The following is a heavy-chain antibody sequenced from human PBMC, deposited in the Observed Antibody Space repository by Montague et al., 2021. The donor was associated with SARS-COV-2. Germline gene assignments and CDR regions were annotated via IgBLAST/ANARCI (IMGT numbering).Heavy chain of an antibody. D-gene: IGHD3-22*01. J-gene: IGHJ3*02. Sequence: SETLSLTCTVSGGSISSYYWSWIRQPPGKGLEWIGDINHSGSTNYNPSLKSRVTISVDTSKNQFSLKLSSVTAADTAVYYCAREVRYYYDSSGPGAFDIWGQGTMVTVSS. CDR3: AREVRYYYDSSGPGAFDI. CDR1: GGSISSYY. CDR2: INHSGST. V-gene: IGHV4-59*01.